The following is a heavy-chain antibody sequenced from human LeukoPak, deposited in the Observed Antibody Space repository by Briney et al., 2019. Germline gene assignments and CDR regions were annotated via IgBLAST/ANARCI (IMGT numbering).Heavy chain of an antibody. CDR3: ARSPYCGGDCPIDY. V-gene: IGHV4-59*01. CDR2: IYYSGST. Sequence: PSETLSLTRTVSGGSISSYYWSWIRQPPGKGLEWIGYIYYSGSTNYNPSLKSRVTISVDTSKNQFSLKLSSVTAADTAVYYCARSPYCGGDCPIDYWGQGTLVTVSS. J-gene: IGHJ4*02. D-gene: IGHD2-21*02. CDR1: GGSISSYY.